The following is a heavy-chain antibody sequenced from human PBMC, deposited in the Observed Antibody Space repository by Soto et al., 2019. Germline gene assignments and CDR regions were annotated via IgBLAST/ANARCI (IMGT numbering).Heavy chain of an antibody. J-gene: IGHJ6*02. V-gene: IGHV4-34*01. CDR3: ARGAKRITIFGVVINYYYYGMDV. CDR1: GGSFSGYY. D-gene: IGHD3-3*01. Sequence: PSETLSLTCAVYGGSFSGYYWSWIRQPPGKGLEWIGEINHSGSTNYNPSLKSRVTISVDTSKNQFSLKLSSVTAADTAVYYCARGAKRITIFGVVINYYYYGMDVWGQGTTVTVSS. CDR2: INHSGST.